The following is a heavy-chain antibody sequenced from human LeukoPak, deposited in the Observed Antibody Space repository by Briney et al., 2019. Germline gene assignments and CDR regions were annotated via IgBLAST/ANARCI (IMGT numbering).Heavy chain of an antibody. J-gene: IGHJ4*02. CDR3: AKDSSSWRIIDY. CDR1: GFTFSSYA. Sequence: GGSLRLSCAASGFTFSSYAMSWVRQAPGKGLEWVSSISSSSSYIYYADSVKGRFTISRDNAKNSLYLQMNSLRAEDTAVYYCAKDSSSWRIIDYWGQGTLVTVSS. D-gene: IGHD6-13*01. V-gene: IGHV3-21*01. CDR2: ISSSSSYI.